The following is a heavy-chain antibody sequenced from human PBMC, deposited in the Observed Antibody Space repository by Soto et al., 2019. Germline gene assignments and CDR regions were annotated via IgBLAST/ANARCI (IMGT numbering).Heavy chain of an antibody. Sequence: SETLSLTCAVYGGSFIGYYCTFIRHTPFKWLEWIVEIHHSGRTNYNPSLKSRVSISADTSKTQFSLNLTSVTAADTAVYYCARGECSSNYCFTRWALDIWGQGTVVTVSS. CDR1: GGSFIGYY. J-gene: IGHJ3*02. CDR2: IHHSGRT. V-gene: IGHV4-34*01. D-gene: IGHD2-2*01. CDR3: ARGECSSNYCFTRWALDI.